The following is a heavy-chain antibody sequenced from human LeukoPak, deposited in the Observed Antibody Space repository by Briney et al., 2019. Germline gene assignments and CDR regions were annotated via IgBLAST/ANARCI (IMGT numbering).Heavy chain of an antibody. CDR2: ISYDGSNK. D-gene: IGHD4-17*01. V-gene: IGHV3-30*03. CDR1: GFTFSSYG. Sequence: GGSLRLSCAASGFTFSSYGMHWVRQAPGKGLEWVAVISYDGSNKYYADSVKGRFTISRDNSKNTLYLQMNSLRAEDTAVYYCARDPYGDYAFDIWGQGTMVTVSS. J-gene: IGHJ3*02. CDR3: ARDPYGDYAFDI.